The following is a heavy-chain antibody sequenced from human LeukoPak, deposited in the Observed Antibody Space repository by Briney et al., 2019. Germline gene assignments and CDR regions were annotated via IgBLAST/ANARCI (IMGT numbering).Heavy chain of an antibody. J-gene: IGHJ4*02. Sequence: SETLCLTRALSGGSISSSSYYRGWIRQPPGQGLEWIGRIYYSGSTYYNPSLKSRVTISVDTSKNQFFLKLSSVTAADTAVYYCARQGPMWLDRTRFDYWGQGTLVTVSS. CDR2: IYYSGST. CDR3: ARQGPMWLDRTRFDY. V-gene: IGHV4-39*01. D-gene: IGHD6-19*01. CDR1: GGSISSSSYY.